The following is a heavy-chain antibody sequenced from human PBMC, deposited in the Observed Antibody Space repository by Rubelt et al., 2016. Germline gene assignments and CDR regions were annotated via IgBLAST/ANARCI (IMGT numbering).Heavy chain of an antibody. CDR2: ITISGGST. D-gene: IGHD1-26*01. CDR3: TRVGVGATEIFDY. V-gene: IGHV3-23*01. CDR1: GFTFSNYA. Sequence: GGSLRLSCAASGFTFSNYAMSWVRQAPGKGLGWVSTITISGGSTDYADSVKGRFTISRDNSKKTLYLQMNSLRAEDTAVYYCTRVGVGATEIFDYWGQGTLVTVSS. J-gene: IGHJ4*02.